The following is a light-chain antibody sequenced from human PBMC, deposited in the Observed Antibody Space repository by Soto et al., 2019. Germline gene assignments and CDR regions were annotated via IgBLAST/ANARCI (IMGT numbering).Light chain of an antibody. CDR2: DAS. V-gene: IGKV1-5*01. CDR3: QRYNSYWT. CDR1: QSISTW. J-gene: IGKJ1*01. Sequence: DFQMTESLSTLSASVGDRVTITCRASQSISTWLAWYQLKPGNAHKLLIYDASSLESGVPSRFSGSGSGTEFTLTISSLQPDDFATYYCQRYNSYWTFGQGTKVDIK.